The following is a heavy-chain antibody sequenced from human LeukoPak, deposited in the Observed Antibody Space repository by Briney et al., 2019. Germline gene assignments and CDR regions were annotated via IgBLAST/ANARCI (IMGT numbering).Heavy chain of an antibody. CDR2: IYTSGST. D-gene: IGHD1-14*01. J-gene: IGHJ6*02. CDR3: ARQYRPDPFDYYYGMDV. CDR1: GGSISSGSCY. Sequence: SQTLSLTCTVSGGSISSGSCYWSWIRQPAGKGLEWIGRIYTSGSTNYNPSLKSRVTISVDTSKNQLSLKLSSVTAADTAVYYCARQYRPDPFDYYYGMDVWGQGTTVTVSS. V-gene: IGHV4-61*02.